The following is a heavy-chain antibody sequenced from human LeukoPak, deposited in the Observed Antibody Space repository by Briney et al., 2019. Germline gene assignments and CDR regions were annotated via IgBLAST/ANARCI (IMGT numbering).Heavy chain of an antibody. J-gene: IGHJ4*02. CDR3: AKDEKTVAFGGVIVYYFDY. V-gene: IGHV3-53*01. Sequence: GGSLRLSCAASGFTVSSNYMSWVRQAPGKGLEWVSVIYSGGSTYYADSVKGRFTISRDNSKNTLYLQMNSLRAEDSAVYYCAKDEKTVAFGGVIVYYFDYWGQGTLVTVSS. CDR1: GFTVSSNY. CDR2: IYSGGST. D-gene: IGHD3-16*02.